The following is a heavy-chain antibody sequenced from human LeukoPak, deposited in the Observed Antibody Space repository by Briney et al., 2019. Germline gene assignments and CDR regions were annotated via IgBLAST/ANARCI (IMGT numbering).Heavy chain of an antibody. CDR3: VREENFDAFDI. CDR1: GFSFSTSE. J-gene: IGHJ3*02. V-gene: IGHV3-48*03. CDR2: IASGGSPI. Sequence: GGSLRLSCAASGFSFSTSEMSWVRQAPGKGLEWIAYIASGGSPIYYADSVRGRFTISRDNARDSLFLQMNSLRADDTARYYCVREENFDAFDIWGQGTMVTVSS.